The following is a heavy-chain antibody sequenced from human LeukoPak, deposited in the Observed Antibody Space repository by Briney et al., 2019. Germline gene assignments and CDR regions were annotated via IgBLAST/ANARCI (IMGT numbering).Heavy chain of an antibody. CDR3: ARHAAESIGAAAGTHGAFDI. J-gene: IGHJ3*02. CDR2: IYTSGST. D-gene: IGHD6-13*01. V-gene: IGHV4-61*02. Sequence: PSETLSLTCTVSGGSISSGSYYWSWIRQPAGRGLEWIGRIYTSGSTNYNPSLKSRVTISVDTSKNQFSLKLSSVTAADTAVYYCARHAAESIGAAAGTHGAFDIWGQGTMVTVSS. CDR1: GGSISSGSYY.